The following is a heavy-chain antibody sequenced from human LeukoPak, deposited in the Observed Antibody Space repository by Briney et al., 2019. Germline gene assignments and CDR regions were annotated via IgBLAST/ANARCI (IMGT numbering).Heavy chain of an antibody. CDR2: IIPILGIA. V-gene: IGHV1-69*04. J-gene: IGHJ5*02. CDR1: GGTLSSYA. Sequence: ASVKVSCKASGGTLSSYAISWVRQAPGQGLEWMGRIIPILGIANYAQKFQGRVTITADKSTSTAYMELSSLRSEDTAVYYCARDKGDSSSWYDNWFDPWGQGTLVTVSS. CDR3: ARDKGDSSSWYDNWFDP. D-gene: IGHD6-13*01.